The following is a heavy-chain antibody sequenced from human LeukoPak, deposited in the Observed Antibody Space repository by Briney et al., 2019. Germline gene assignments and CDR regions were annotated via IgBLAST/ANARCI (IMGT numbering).Heavy chain of an antibody. CDR1: GFTFTSSA. CDR3: AAAPALVGPTN. D-gene: IGHD2-8*02. CDR2: IVVGGGNT. Sequence: SVKVSCKASGFTFTSSAVQWVRQARGQRLEWIGWIVVGGGNTNYAQKFQERVTITRDMSTSTAYMELSSLRSEDTAVYYCAAAPALVGPTNWGQGTLVTVSS. V-gene: IGHV1-58*01. J-gene: IGHJ4*02.